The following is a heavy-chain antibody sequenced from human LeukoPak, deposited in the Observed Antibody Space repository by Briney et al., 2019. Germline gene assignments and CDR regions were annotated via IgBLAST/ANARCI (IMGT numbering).Heavy chain of an antibody. J-gene: IGHJ4*02. CDR1: GFSFSLYG. CDR3: ARQHCSGGDCYFFD. V-gene: IGHV3-33*01. CDR2: IWYDGNNK. Sequence: PGGSLRLSCGASGFSFSLYGMHWVRQSPGKGLEWVALIWYDGNNKYYADSVKGRFTISRDNSKNTLYLQLNSLRAEDTAVYYCARQHCSGGDCYFFDWGQGTLVTVSS. D-gene: IGHD2-15*01.